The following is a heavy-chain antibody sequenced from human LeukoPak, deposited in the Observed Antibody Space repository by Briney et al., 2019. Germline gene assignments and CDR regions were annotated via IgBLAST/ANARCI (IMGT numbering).Heavy chain of an antibody. CDR1: GGSISSDGYY. Sequence: PSETLSLTCTVSGGSISSDGYYWSWIRQFPGKGLEWIGYIYYSGNTVYNPSLKSRITMSVDMSKNQFSLKLNSVTAADTAVYYCARAPPTLIRGVILSANFDYWGRGTLVTVSS. CDR3: ARAPPTLIRGVILSANFDY. D-gene: IGHD3-10*01. V-gene: IGHV4-31*03. CDR2: IYYSGNT. J-gene: IGHJ4*02.